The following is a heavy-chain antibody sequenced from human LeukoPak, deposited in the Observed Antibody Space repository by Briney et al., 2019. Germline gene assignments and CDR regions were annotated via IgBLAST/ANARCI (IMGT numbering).Heavy chain of an antibody. V-gene: IGHV3-48*01. D-gene: IGHD1-26*01. CDR2: ISSSSTI. Sequence: GGSLRLSCAASGFTFSSYSMNWVRQAPGKGLEWVSYISSSSTIYYADPVKGRFTISRDNAKNSLYLQMNSLRAEDTAVYYCARERLPGVVGTTSDYWGQGTLVTVSS. CDR1: GFTFSSYS. CDR3: ARERLPGVVGTTSDY. J-gene: IGHJ4*02.